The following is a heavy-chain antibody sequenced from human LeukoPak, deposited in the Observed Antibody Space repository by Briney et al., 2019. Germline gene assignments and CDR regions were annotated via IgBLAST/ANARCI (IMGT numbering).Heavy chain of an antibody. D-gene: IGHD4-23*01. Sequence: PGGSLRLSCAASGFTFDDYGMSWVRQAPGKGLEWVSGINWNGGSTGYADSVKGRFTISRNNAKNSLYLQMNSLRAEDTAVYYCARDLGYGGNRPFDYWGQGTLVTVSS. V-gene: IGHV3-20*04. J-gene: IGHJ4*02. CDR3: ARDLGYGGNRPFDY. CDR1: GFTFDDYG. CDR2: INWNGGST.